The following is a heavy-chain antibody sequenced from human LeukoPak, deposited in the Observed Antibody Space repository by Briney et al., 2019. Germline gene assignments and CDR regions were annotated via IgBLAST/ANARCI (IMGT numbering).Heavy chain of an antibody. J-gene: IGHJ2*01. D-gene: IGHD6-13*01. Sequence: SETLSLTCTVSGGSISSSSYYWGWIRQPPGKGLEWIGSIYYSGSTYYKPSLKSRVTMSVDTSKNQFSLKLSSVTAADTAVYYCARVSSSWYQDWYFDLWGRGTLVTVSS. CDR3: ARVSSSWYQDWYFDL. CDR2: IYYSGST. V-gene: IGHV4-39*07. CDR1: GGSISSSSYY.